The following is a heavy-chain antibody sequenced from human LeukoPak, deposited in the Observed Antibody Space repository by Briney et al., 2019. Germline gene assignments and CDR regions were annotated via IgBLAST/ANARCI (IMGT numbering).Heavy chain of an antibody. CDR2: INHSGST. Sequence: PSETLSLTCAVYGGSFSGYYWSWIRQPPGKGLERIGEINHSGSTNYNPSLESRVTISVDTSKSQFSLKLNSVTAADTAVYYCARVTYSSSWPTFDYWGQGTLVTVSS. J-gene: IGHJ4*02. D-gene: IGHD6-13*01. CDR3: ARVTYSSSWPTFDY. V-gene: IGHV4-34*01. CDR1: GGSFSGYY.